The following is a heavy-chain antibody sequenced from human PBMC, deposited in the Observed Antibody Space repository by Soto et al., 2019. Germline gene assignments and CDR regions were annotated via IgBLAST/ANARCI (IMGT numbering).Heavy chain of an antibody. J-gene: IGHJ4*02. Sequence: GGSLRLSCAASGFTFSNYPMHWVRQAPGKGLEWVAVISFDGGNENYADSVKGRFSISRDNSKNTTYLQMDSLRPEDTAVYYCEKEEETALAKGFFDYWGQGTVVTVYS. V-gene: IGHV3-30-3*01. CDR2: ISFDGGNE. D-gene: IGHD5-18*01. CDR3: EKEEETALAKGFFDY. CDR1: GFTFSNYP.